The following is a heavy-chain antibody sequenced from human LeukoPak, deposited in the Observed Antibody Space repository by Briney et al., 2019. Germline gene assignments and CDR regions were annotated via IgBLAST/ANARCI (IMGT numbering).Heavy chain of an antibody. CDR1: GITLSNYG. V-gene: IGHV3-23*01. CDR2: ISGSGGAT. Sequence: GGSLRLSCAVSGITLSNYGMSWVRQAPGKGLEWVAGISGSGGATNYADSVKGRLTISRDNTKNTLYLQMNSLRVEDTAVYCCAKRGVVIRVILVGFHKEAYYFDSWGQGALVTVSS. J-gene: IGHJ4*02. CDR3: AKRGVVIRVILVGFHKEAYYFDS. D-gene: IGHD3-22*01.